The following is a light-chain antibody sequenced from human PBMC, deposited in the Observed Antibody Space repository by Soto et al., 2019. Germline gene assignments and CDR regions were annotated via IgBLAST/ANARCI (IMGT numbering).Light chain of an antibody. CDR3: QKYSSVPV. CDR2: AAS. V-gene: IGKV1-27*01. CDR1: QGIRNF. J-gene: IGKJ3*01. Sequence: DIQMTQSPTSLSASVGDRVTITCRASQGIRNFVAWYQQKPGKAPKLLIYAASTLQSGVPSRFSGSGSGTDFTITIYSLQPVDVATYSCQKYSSVPVFGHCTQVEI.